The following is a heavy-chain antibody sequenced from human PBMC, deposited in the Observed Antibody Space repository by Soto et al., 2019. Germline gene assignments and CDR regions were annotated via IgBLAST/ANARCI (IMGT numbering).Heavy chain of an antibody. D-gene: IGHD3-22*01. V-gene: IGHV4-30-4*01. CDR1: GGSISSGDYY. Sequence: PSETLSLTCTVSGGSISSGDYYWSWIRQPPGKGLEWIGYIYYSGSTYYNPSLKSRVTISVDTSKNQFSLKLSSVTAADTAVYYCARDLNYYDSSGYRTDWFDHWGQGTLVTVSS. CDR3: ARDLNYYDSSGYRTDWFDH. CDR2: IYYSGST. J-gene: IGHJ5*02.